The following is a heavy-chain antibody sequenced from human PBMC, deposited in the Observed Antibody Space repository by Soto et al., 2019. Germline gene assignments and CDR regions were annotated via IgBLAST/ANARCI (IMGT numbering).Heavy chain of an antibody. CDR2: IYYSGST. CDR1: GGSISSYY. CDR3: ERKRGIAVATSWFDP. J-gene: IGHJ5*02. Sequence: SETLSLTCTVSGGSISSYYWSWIRQRPGKGLEWIGYIYYSGSTNYNPSLKSRVTISVDTSKNQFSLKLSSVTAADTAVYYCERKRGIAVATSWFDPWGQGTLVTVSS. V-gene: IGHV4-59*01. D-gene: IGHD6-19*01.